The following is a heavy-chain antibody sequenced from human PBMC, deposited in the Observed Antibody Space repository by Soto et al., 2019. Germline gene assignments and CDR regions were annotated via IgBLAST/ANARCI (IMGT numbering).Heavy chain of an antibody. D-gene: IGHD3-10*01. CDR1: GFTFSSYA. CDR3: ARDSGWFGELLNYYYSGMAV. V-gene: IGHV3-30-3*01. J-gene: IGHJ6*02. Sequence: GGSLRLSCAASGFTFSSYAMHWVRQAPGKGLEWVAVISYDGSNKYYADSVKGRFTISRDNSKNTLYLQMNSLRAEDTAVYYCARDSGWFGELLNYYYSGMAVWGQGTTVTVSS. CDR2: ISYDGSNK.